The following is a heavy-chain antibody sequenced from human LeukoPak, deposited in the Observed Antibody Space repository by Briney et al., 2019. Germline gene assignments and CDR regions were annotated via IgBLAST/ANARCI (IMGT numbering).Heavy chain of an antibody. CDR2: INPSGGST. Sequence: GASVKVSCKSSGFTFALYGVSWVRQAPGQGLEWMGIINPSGGSTSYAQKFQGRVTMTSDTSTSTVYMELSSLRSEDTAVYYCAREDGGSYFAYWGQGTLVTVSS. CDR3: AREDGGSYFAY. J-gene: IGHJ4*02. D-gene: IGHD5-24*01. V-gene: IGHV1-46*01. CDR1: GFTFALYG.